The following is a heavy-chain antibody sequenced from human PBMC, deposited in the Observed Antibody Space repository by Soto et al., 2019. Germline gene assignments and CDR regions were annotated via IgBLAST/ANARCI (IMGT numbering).Heavy chain of an antibody. J-gene: IGHJ6*02. Sequence: QVQLQESGPGLVEASETLSLTCTVSGGSISSHYWSWIRQPPGKGLEWIGYIYYTGRTKYNPSLQGRVTISVDTSKNQFSLKLRSVTTADTAVYYCAREVYGAEYYYGMDVWGQGTTVTVSS. D-gene: IGHD4-17*01. V-gene: IGHV4-59*11. CDR2: IYYTGRT. CDR1: GGSISSHY. CDR3: AREVYGAEYYYGMDV.